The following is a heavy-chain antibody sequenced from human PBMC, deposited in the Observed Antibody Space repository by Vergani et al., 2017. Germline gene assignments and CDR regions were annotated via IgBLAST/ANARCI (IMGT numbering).Heavy chain of an antibody. D-gene: IGHD3-10*01. CDR3: AMGQGPWFGELTDY. CDR2: IYSGGST. Sequence: EVQLVETGGGLIQPGGSLRLSCAASGFTVSSNYMSWVRQAPGKGLEWVSVIYSGGSTYYADSVKGRCTISRDNSKNTLYLQMNILRAEDTAVYYCAMGQGPWFGELTDYWGQGTLVTVSS. V-gene: IGHV3-53*02. CDR1: GFTVSSNY. J-gene: IGHJ4*02.